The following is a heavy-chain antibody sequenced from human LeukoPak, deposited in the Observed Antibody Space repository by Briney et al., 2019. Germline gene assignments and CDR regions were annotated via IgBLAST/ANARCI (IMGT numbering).Heavy chain of an antibody. Sequence: ASVKVSCKASGGTFSSYAISWVRQAPGQGLEWMGRIIPILGIANHAQKFQGRVTITADKSTSTAYMELSSLRSEDTAVYYCARVITGTTGEAFDIWGQGTMVTVSS. CDR3: ARVITGTTGEAFDI. D-gene: IGHD1-20*01. CDR2: IIPILGIA. CDR1: GGTFSSYA. J-gene: IGHJ3*02. V-gene: IGHV1-69*04.